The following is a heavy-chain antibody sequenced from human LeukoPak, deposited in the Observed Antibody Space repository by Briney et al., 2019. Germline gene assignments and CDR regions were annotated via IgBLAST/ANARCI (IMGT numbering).Heavy chain of an antibody. CDR3: ARGPMFFGVAYCDY. Sequence: SETLSLTCTVSGGSISSGYYWSWIRQPAGKGLEWIGRIYTSGSTNYNPSLKSRVTISVDTSKNQFSLKLSSVTAADTAVYYCARGPMFFGVAYCDYWGQGTLVTVSS. D-gene: IGHD3-3*01. J-gene: IGHJ4*02. CDR2: IYTSGST. V-gene: IGHV4-61*02. CDR1: GGSISSGYY.